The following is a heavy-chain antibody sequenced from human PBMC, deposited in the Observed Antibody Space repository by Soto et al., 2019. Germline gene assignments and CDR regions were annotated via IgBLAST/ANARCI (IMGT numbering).Heavy chain of an antibody. CDR3: ARDEYYYGMDV. Sequence: SETLSLTCTVSGGSISSGGYYWSRIRQHPGKGLEWIGYIYYSGSTYYNPSLKSRVTISVDTSKNQFSLKLSSVTAADTAVYYCARDEYYYGMDVWGQGTTVTVSS. J-gene: IGHJ6*02. CDR2: IYYSGST. V-gene: IGHV4-31*03. CDR1: GGSISSGGYY.